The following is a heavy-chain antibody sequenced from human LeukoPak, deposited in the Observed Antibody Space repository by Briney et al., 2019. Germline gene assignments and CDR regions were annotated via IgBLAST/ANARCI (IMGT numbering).Heavy chain of an antibody. D-gene: IGHD6-19*01. J-gene: IGHJ5*02. CDR3: ATVREVAGTLSWFDP. Sequence: ASVKVSCKASGYTFTSYDISWVRQAPGQGLEWMGWISAYNGNTNYAQKFQGRVTMTEDTSTDTAYMELSSLRSEDTAVYYCATVREVAGTLSWFDPWGQGTLVTVSS. CDR1: GYTFTSYD. CDR2: ISAYNGNT. V-gene: IGHV1-18*01.